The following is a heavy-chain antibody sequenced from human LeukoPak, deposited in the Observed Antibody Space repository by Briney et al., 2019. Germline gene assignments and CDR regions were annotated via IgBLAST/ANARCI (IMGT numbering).Heavy chain of an antibody. V-gene: IGHV4-34*01. D-gene: IGHD6-19*01. J-gene: IGHJ6*02. CDR2: INHSGST. Sequence: KPSETLSLTCAVYGGAFSGYYWSWIRQPPGKGLEWIGEINHSGSTNYNPSLKSRVTTSVDTSKNQFSLKLSSVTAADTAVYYCATSNSGSYYYGMDVWGQGTTVTVSS. CDR1: GGAFSGYY. CDR3: ATSNSGSYYYGMDV.